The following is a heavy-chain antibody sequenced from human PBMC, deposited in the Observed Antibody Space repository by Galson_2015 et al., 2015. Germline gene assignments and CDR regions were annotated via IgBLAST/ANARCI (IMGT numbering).Heavy chain of an antibody. V-gene: IGHV4-59*01. Sequence: SETLSLTCTVSGGSISSSYWSWIRQPPGKGLEWIGYIYYSGSTNYNPSLKSRVTISVDTSKNQFSLKLSSVTAADTAVYYCARGRARITMVQGVIPVFYFDYWGQGTLVTVSS. CDR3: ARGRARITMVQGVIPVFYFDY. J-gene: IGHJ4*02. CDR2: IYYSGST. CDR1: GGSISSSY. D-gene: IGHD3-10*01.